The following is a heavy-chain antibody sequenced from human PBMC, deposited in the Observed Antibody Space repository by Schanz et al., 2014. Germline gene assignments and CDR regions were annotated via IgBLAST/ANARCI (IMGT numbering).Heavy chain of an antibody. J-gene: IGHJ4*02. V-gene: IGHV1-69*09. Sequence: VQLVESGAEVKKPGSSVKVSCKASGGTFSSYAFSWVRQAPGQGLEWMGKIIPILGMENYAQKFQGRVTITADKSTSTAYMELSNLRSEDTAVYYCARAGQDYSDSSGYATYYFGNWGQGTLVTVSS. D-gene: IGHD3-22*01. CDR2: IIPILGME. CDR3: ARAGQDYSDSSGYATYYFGN. CDR1: GGTFSSYA.